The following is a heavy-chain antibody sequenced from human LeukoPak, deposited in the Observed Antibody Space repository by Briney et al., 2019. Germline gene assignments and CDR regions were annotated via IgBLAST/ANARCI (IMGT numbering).Heavy chain of an antibody. V-gene: IGHV3-30-3*01. CDR1: GFTFSSYA. Sequence: GGSLRLSCAASGFTFSSYAMHWVRQAPGKGLEWVAVISYDGSNKYYADSVKGRFTISRDNSKNTLYLQMNSLRAEDTAVYYCARDPTPSYDTLGWTLDYWGQGTLVTVSS. J-gene: IGHJ4*02. CDR3: ARDPTPSYDTLGWTLDY. D-gene: IGHD3-9*01. CDR2: ISYDGSNK.